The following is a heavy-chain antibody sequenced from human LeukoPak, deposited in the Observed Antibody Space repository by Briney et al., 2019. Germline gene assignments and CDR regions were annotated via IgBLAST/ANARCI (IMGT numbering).Heavy chain of an antibody. V-gene: IGHV3-23*01. CDR2: ISDSGGST. J-gene: IGHJ5*02. Sequence: GGSLRLSCAACGFTLSIYGMSWVRQARGEGLEWVSAISDSGGSTYYADCVKGRFTISRDNSKNTLYLQMNRLRAEDTAVYYCGKSGLRITMVRGPLRLNWFDPWGQGTLVTVSS. CDR1: GFTLSIYG. D-gene: IGHD3-10*01. CDR3: GKSGLRITMVRGPLRLNWFDP.